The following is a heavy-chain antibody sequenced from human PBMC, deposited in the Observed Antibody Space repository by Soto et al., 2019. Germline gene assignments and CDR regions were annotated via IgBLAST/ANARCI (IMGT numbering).Heavy chain of an antibody. CDR2: IDWDDDK. J-gene: IGHJ5*02. CDR3: ARILTAGSGSYYRNWFDP. CDR1: GFSLSTSGMC. D-gene: IGHD3-10*01. V-gene: IGHV2-70*11. Sequence: SGPTLVNPTQTLTLTCTFSGFSLSTSGMCVSWIRQPPGKALEWLARIDWDDDKYYSTSLKTRLTISKDTSKNQVVLTMTNMDPVDTATYYCARILTAGSGSYYRNWFDPWGQGTLVTVSS.